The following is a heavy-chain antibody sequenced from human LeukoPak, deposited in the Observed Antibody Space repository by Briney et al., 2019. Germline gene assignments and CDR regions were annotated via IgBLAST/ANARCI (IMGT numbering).Heavy chain of an antibody. CDR3: ARDAKGDAPNFDY. V-gene: IGHV3-11*04. CDR1: GFTFSDYY. D-gene: IGHD2-2*01. Sequence: GGSLRLSCAASGFTFSDYYMSWIRQAPGKGLECVSYISSSGSTIYYADSVKGRFTISRDNAKNSLYLQMNSLRAEDTAVYYCARDAKGDAPNFDYWGQGTLVTVSS. CDR2: ISSSGSTI. J-gene: IGHJ4*02.